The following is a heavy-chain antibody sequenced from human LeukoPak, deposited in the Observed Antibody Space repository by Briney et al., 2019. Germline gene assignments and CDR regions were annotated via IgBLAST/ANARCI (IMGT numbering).Heavy chain of an antibody. J-gene: IGHJ3*01. CDR2: IASSGLNT. V-gene: IGHV3-23*01. CDR3: ARDIELST. D-gene: IGHD5-12*01. Sequence: PGGSLRLSCAASGFMFRDAAMTWVRQAPGKGLEWVSLIASSGLNTYYAGSVKGRFTISRDNSKNTVSLQINSLRVEDTAIYYCARDIELSTWGLGTLVTVSS. CDR1: GFMFRDAA.